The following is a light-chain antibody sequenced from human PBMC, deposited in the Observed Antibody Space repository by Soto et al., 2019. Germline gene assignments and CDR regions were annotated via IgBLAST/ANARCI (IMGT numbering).Light chain of an antibody. CDR1: QTISSW. V-gene: IGKV1-5*01. CDR2: DAS. CDR3: QQYNSYWT. J-gene: IGKJ1*01. Sequence: DIQMTQSPSTLSASVRDRVTITCRASQTISSWLAWFQQRPGRAPKFLIYDASSLESGVPSRFSGSGSGTEFTLTISSLQPDDFATYYCQQYNSYWTFGQGTKVDIK.